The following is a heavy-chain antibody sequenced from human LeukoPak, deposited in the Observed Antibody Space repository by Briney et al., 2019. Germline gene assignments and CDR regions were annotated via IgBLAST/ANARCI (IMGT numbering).Heavy chain of an antibody. CDR2: IIPIFGTA. Sequence: GASVKVSCKASGGTFSSYAISWVRQAPGQGLEWMGGIIPIFGTANYAQKFQGRVTITTDESTSTAYMELSSLRSEDTAVYYCARVVRGAHCSGGSCYFDYWGQGTLVTVSS. V-gene: IGHV1-69*05. J-gene: IGHJ4*02. CDR1: GGTFSSYA. D-gene: IGHD2-15*01. CDR3: ARVVRGAHCSGGSCYFDY.